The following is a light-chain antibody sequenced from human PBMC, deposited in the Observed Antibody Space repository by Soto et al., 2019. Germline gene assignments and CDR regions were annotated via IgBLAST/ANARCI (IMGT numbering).Light chain of an antibody. Sequence: QSVRTQPASVSGSPGQSITISCTGTSSGVGTYNYVSWYQHHPGKAPKLIIYEVSNRPSGVSNRFSGSKSGSTASLTISGLQAEDEADYHCTSYTRDTALVFGTGTKVTVL. CDR2: EVS. J-gene: IGLJ1*01. CDR1: SSGVGTYNY. V-gene: IGLV2-14*01. CDR3: TSYTRDTALV.